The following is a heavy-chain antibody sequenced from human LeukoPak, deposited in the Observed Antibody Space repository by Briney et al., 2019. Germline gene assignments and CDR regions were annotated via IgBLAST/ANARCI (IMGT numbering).Heavy chain of an antibody. V-gene: IGHV1-46*01. CDR3: ARDQVPSVVPAAYYYGMDV. Sequence: EASVKVSCKASGYTFTSYYMHWVRQAPGQGLEWMGIINPSGGSTSYAQKFQGRVTMTRDTSTSTVYMELSSLRSEDTAVYYCARDQVPSVVPAAYYYGMDVWGQGTTVTVSS. CDR2: INPSGGST. CDR1: GYTFTSYY. D-gene: IGHD2-15*01. J-gene: IGHJ6*02.